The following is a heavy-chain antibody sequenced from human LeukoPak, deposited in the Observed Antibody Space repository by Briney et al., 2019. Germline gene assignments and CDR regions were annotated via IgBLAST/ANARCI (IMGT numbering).Heavy chain of an antibody. J-gene: IGHJ3*02. V-gene: IGHV1-18*01. D-gene: IGHD3-3*01. CDR1: GYTFTSYG. CDR2: ISAYNGNT. CDR3: ARDREPTYDFWSGYRTNDAFDI. Sequence: SVKVSCKASGYTFTSYGISWVRQAPGQGLEWMGWISAYNGNTNYAQKLQGRVTMTTDTSTSTAYMELRSLRSDDTAVYYCARDREPTYDFWSGYRTNDAFDIWGQGTMVTVSS.